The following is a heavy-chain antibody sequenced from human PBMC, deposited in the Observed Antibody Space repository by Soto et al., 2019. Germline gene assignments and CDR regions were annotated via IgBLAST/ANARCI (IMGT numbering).Heavy chain of an antibody. CDR3: ARDGIGSSRYLRSDAFDL. CDR2: VSYDGRNI. Sequence: GALRLSCAASVFTFSIYAMHWVRQAPGKGLEWVAIVSYDGRNIDYADSVKGRLTISRDNSKNMLYVQMNSLRVEDTASYHCARDGIGSSRYLRSDAFDLWGQGTMVTVSS. J-gene: IGHJ3*01. V-gene: IGHV3-30*04. D-gene: IGHD6-13*01. CDR1: VFTFSIYA.